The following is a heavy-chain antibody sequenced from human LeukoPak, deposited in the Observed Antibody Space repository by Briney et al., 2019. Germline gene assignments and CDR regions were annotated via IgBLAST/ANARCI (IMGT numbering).Heavy chain of an antibody. CDR1: GFTFSSYG. CDR3: ARGGISGNPYDSRLDY. CDR2: WYDGGNK. D-gene: IGHD3-22*01. Sequence: PGRSLGLSWAASGFTFSSYGIQWVRQAPGRGLWWVAVWYDGGNKYYAESVKGRFTISRDNSKNTRYLRMNSLRAEDTAVYNCARGGISGNPYDSRLDYWGQGTLVTVSS. J-gene: IGHJ4*02. V-gene: IGHV3-33*01.